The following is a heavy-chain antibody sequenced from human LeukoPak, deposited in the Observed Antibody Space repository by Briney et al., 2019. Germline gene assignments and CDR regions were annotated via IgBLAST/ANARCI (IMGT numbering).Heavy chain of an antibody. CDR1: GFTFSSYS. Sequence: GGSPRLSCAASGFTFSSYSMNWVRQAPGKGLEWVSSISSSDTYIYHADSVKGRFTISRDNAKNSLYLQMNSLRVEDTAVYYCARLQLLFNWFDPWGQGTLVTVSS. CDR3: ARLQLLFNWFDP. V-gene: IGHV3-21*01. J-gene: IGHJ5*02. D-gene: IGHD2-2*01. CDR2: ISSSDTYI.